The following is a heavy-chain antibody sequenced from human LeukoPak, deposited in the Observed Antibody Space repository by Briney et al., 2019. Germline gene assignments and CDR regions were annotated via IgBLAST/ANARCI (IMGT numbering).Heavy chain of an antibody. Sequence: GGSLRLSCAASGFTFDDYGMHWVRQAPGKGLEWVSFISWDGDSTYYGDSVKGRFTISRDNSKNYLYLQMNSLRVEDTVLYYCAKTPSSSWSALGYWSQGTPVTVSS. CDR3: AKTPSSSWSALGY. CDR2: ISWDGDST. J-gene: IGHJ4*02. V-gene: IGHV3-43D*03. D-gene: IGHD6-13*01. CDR1: GFTFDDYG.